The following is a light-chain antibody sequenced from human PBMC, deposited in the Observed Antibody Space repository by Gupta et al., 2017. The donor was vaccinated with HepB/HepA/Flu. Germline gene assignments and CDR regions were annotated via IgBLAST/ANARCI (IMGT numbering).Light chain of an antibody. CDR3: NSRDSSGNLYV. Sequence: SSELTQDPAVSVALGQTVRITCQGDSLRSYYASWYQQKPGQAPVLVIYGTNNRPSGIPDRFSVSSSGNTASLTITGAQAEDEADYYCNSRDSSGNLYVFGTGTKVTVL. CDR2: GTN. CDR1: SLRSYY. V-gene: IGLV3-19*01. J-gene: IGLJ1*01.